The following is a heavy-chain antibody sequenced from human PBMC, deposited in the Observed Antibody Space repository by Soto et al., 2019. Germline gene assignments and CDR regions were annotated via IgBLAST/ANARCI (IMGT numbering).Heavy chain of an antibody. D-gene: IGHD2-15*01. CDR3: ARDLGYCRSGTCYREWFDP. J-gene: IGHJ5*02. CDR2: VRGDNGHR. CDR1: VYTFSPHG. Sequence: QVKLVQSGAEVKKPGASVKVSCRDPVYTFSPHGLGWVRQVPGQGLGWLGWVRGDNGHRNYAQRLQGRVTMPTDTSTNTAYMELRSLRSDDTAVYYCARDLGYCRSGTCYREWFDPWGQGTLVTVSS. V-gene: IGHV1-18*01.